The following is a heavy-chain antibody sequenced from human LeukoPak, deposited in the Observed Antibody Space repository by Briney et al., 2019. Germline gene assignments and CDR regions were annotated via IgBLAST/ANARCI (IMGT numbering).Heavy chain of an antibody. CDR3: AKVPSNYYDSSGYYRSYYFDY. CDR2: IYYSGST. Sequence: PPETLSLTCAGYGGSFSGYYWSWLRQPPGKGLEWIGYIYYSGSTNYNPSLKSRVTISVDTSKNQFSLKLSSVTAADTAVYYCAKVPSNYYDSSGYYRSYYFDYWGQGTLVTVSS. D-gene: IGHD3-22*01. J-gene: IGHJ4*02. CDR1: GGSFSGYY. V-gene: IGHV4-59*01.